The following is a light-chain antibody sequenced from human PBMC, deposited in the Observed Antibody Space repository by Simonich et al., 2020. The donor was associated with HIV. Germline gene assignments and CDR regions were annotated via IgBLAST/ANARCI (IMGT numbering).Light chain of an antibody. Sequence: DIVMTQSPDSLAVSLGERATINCKSSQSVLSSSNNKNSLAWYQQKPGQPPNLLIYWAATREAGVPDRFSASGSGTDFTLTISSLQAEDVAVYYCQQYYSSPPTFGQGTKVEIK. CDR3: QQYYSSPPT. CDR2: WAA. V-gene: IGKV4-1*01. CDR1: QSVLSSSNNKNS. J-gene: IGKJ1*01.